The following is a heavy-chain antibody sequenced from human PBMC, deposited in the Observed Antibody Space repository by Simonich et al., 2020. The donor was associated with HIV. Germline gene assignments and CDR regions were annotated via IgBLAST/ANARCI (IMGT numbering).Heavy chain of an antibody. D-gene: IGHD3-22*01. CDR1: GYLFTSYD. V-gene: IGHV1-8*02. CDR3: ARVDYDSSSYLGNWFDP. Sequence: QVQLVQSGAEVKKPGASVKVSCKASGYLFTSYDINWVRQATGQGLEGMGWRNPKTGNTSYAQKFQGRVTMTRNTSISTAYMELSSLRSEDTAVYYGARVDYDSSSYLGNWFDPWGQGTLVTVSS. J-gene: IGHJ5*02. CDR2: RNPKTGNT.